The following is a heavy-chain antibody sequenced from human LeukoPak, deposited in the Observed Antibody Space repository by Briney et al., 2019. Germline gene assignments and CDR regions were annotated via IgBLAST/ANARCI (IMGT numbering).Heavy chain of an antibody. J-gene: IGHJ3*01. CDR3: ARGRSNAFDV. CDR1: GGSISIDYY. D-gene: IGHD5/OR15-5a*01. CDR2: IFYSGNT. Sequence: PSETLSLTCTVSGGSISIDYYWGWIRQTPGKGPGLEWIGYIFYSGNTNYNASLRSRATISVDTSKNEFSLQLISVTAADTAIYFCARGRSNAFDVWGPGTVVTVSS. V-gene: IGHV4-30-4*01.